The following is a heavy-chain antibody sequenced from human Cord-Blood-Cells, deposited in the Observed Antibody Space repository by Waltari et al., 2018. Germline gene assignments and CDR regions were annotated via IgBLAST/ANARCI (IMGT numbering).Heavy chain of an antibody. V-gene: IGHV1-69*02. CDR2: IIPILGIA. J-gene: IGHJ5*02. Sequence: QVQLVQSGAEVKKPGSSVKVSCTASGGTVSSYTISWVRQAPGQGLEWMGRIIPILGIANYAQKFQGRVTITADKSTSTAYMELSSLRSEDTAVYYCARVNGDYNWFDPWGQGTLVTVSS. CDR3: ARVNGDYNWFDP. CDR1: GGTVSSYT. D-gene: IGHD4-17*01.